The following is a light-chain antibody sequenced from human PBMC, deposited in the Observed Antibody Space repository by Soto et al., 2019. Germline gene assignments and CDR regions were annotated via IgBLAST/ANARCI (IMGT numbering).Light chain of an antibody. V-gene: IGLV2-8*01. Sequence: QSALTQPPSASGSPGQSVTISCTGTSSDVGGYNYVSWYQQHPGKAPKLMIYEVSKRPSGVPVRFSGSKSGNRASLTVSGLQAEGEQDYSSTSFAGVTYVLFGEGPRLPVL. J-gene: IGLJ2*01. CDR1: SSDVGGYNY. CDR2: EVS. CDR3: TSFAGVTYVL.